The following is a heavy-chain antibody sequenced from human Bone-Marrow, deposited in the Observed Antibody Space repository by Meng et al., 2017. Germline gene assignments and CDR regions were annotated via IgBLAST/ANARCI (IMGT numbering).Heavy chain of an antibody. J-gene: IGHJ6*02. CDR1: GFIFSTYS. CDR2: ISSRSSYI. CDR3: ARDRRAAGTKYYYGMDV. V-gene: IGHV3-21*01. D-gene: IGHD6-13*01. Sequence: GESLKISCAASGFIFSTYSMNWVRQAPGKGLEWVSSISSRSSYIYYADSVKGRFTISRDNAKNSLYLQMNSLRAEDTAVYYCARDRRAAGTKYYYGMDVWGQGTMVTVSS.